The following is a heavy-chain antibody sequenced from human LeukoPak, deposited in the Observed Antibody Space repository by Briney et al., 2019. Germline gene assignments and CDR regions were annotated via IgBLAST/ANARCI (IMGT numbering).Heavy chain of an antibody. CDR1: DYSISSHNY. Sequence: SETLSLTCAVSDYSISSHNYWGWIRQPPGKGLEWIGSVYHSGRTHYSPSLKRRVTISVDTSKNQFSLKLSSVTAADTAVYYCARNDSSGYFDYWGQGTLVTVSS. V-gene: IGHV4-38-2*01. J-gene: IGHJ4*02. CDR2: VYHSGRT. CDR3: ARNDSSGYFDY. D-gene: IGHD3-22*01.